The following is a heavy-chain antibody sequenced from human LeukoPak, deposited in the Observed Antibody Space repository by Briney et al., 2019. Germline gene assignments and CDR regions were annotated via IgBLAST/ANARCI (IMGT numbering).Heavy chain of an antibody. D-gene: IGHD3-10*01. J-gene: IGHJ4*02. CDR3: ARGTVLLWFGELTFEYYFDY. CDR2: IIPIFGTA. V-gene: IGHV1-69*13. CDR1: GGTFSSYA. Sequence: SVKVSCKASGGTFSSYAISWVRQAPGQGLEWMGGIIPIFGTANYAQKFQGRVTITADESTSTAYMELSSLRSEDTAVYYCARGTVLLWFGELTFEYYFDYWGQGTLVTVSS.